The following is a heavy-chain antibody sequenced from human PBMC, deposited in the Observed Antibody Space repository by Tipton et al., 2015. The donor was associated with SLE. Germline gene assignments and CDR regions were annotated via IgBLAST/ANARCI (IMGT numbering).Heavy chain of an antibody. CDR1: GGSISSSNW. D-gene: IGHD6-13*01. V-gene: IGHV4-4*02. CDR3: ARGQTSSSWGNYYFDY. J-gene: IGHJ4*02. CDR2: IYHSGGT. Sequence: TLSLTCAVSGGSISSSNWWSWVRQPPGKGLEWIGEIYHSGGTNYNPSLKSRVTISVDKSKNQFSLKLSFVTAADTAVYYCARGQTSSSWGNYYFDYWGQGTLVTVSS.